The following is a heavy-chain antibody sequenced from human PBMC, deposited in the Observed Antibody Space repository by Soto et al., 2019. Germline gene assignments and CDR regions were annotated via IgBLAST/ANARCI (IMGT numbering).Heavy chain of an antibody. CDR1: GFSLSNARLG. D-gene: IGHD1-26*01. CDR2: IFSNDAQ. CDR3: ARHGRGVGARPLDY. J-gene: IGHJ4*02. V-gene: IGHV2-26*01. Sequence: QVTLKESGPVLVKPTETLTLTCTVSGFSLSNARLGVSCIRQPPGKALEWLAHIFSNDAQSYSTSLKSRLNISKDTSTRQVVLTMTNMEPLDTATYYCARHGRGVGARPLDYWGQGTLVTVSS.